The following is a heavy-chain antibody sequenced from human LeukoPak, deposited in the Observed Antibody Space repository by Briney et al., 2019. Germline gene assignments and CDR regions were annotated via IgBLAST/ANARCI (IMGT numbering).Heavy chain of an antibody. CDR2: INHSGST. CDR1: GGSFSGYY. CDR3: ARGYSSGWYRVRAFDI. D-gene: IGHD6-19*01. V-gene: IGHV4-34*01. Sequence: PSETLSLTCAVYGGSFSGYYWSWIRQHPGKGLEWIGEINHSGSTNYNPSLKSRVTISVDTSKNQFSLKLSSVTAADTAVYYCARGYSSGWYRVRAFDIWGQGTMVTVSS. J-gene: IGHJ3*02.